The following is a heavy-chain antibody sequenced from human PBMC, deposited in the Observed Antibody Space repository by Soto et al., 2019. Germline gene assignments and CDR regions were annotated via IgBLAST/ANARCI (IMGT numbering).Heavy chain of an antibody. CDR2: IYWDDDK. CDR3: AHRVLRAVFGLVTTTAIYFDF. J-gene: IGHJ4*02. V-gene: IGHV2-5*02. D-gene: IGHD3-3*01. CDR1: GFSLTTSGVG. Sequence: QITLNESGPPVVKPTETLTLTCTFSGFSLTTSGVGVGWVRQSPGKAPEWLAVIYWDDDKRYSTSLKSRLTITKDTSKNQVVLTMANVDPADTATYYCAHRVLRAVFGLVTTTAIYFDFWGQGTPVVVSS.